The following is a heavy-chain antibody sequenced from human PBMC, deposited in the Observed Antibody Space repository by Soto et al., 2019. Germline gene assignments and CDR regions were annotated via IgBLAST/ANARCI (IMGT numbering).Heavy chain of an antibody. V-gene: IGHV4-39*02. J-gene: IGHJ5*02. CDR1: GGSTSSSYY. D-gene: IGHD6-19*01. Sequence: SETLSLTCTVSGGSTSSSYYWGWIRQPPGKGLEWIGSINYSGSTYYNPSLKSRVTISADTSKNQFSLKLRSVTAADTAVYYCARERLAVAGKGGWFDPWGQETLVTVSS. CDR2: INYSGST. CDR3: ARERLAVAGKGGWFDP.